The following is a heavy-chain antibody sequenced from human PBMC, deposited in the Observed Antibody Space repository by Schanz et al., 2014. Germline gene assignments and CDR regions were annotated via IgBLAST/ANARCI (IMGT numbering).Heavy chain of an antibody. Sequence: EVQLVESGGGLVKPGGSLRLSCAASGFTFSSYWMHWVRQAPGKGLVWVSRINPAGTFTNYADSVKGRFTVSRDNTKSTLYLQMNTLRGEDTALYYCARDKGGLIPFDYWGQGTLVAVSS. CDR2: INPAGTFT. CDR3: ARDKGGLIPFDY. J-gene: IGHJ4*02. CDR1: GFTFSSYW. D-gene: IGHD2-15*01. V-gene: IGHV3-74*01.